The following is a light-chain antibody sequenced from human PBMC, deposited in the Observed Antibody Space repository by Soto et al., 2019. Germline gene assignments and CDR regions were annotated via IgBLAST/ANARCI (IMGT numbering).Light chain of an antibody. CDR3: AAWDVSLSGWV. CDR2: SNV. V-gene: IGLV1-47*02. J-gene: IGLJ3*02. Sequence: QSVLTQPPSASGTPGQGVIISCSGTSSNIGSNYVYWYRLLPGTAPKLVMFSNVMRPPGVPDRFSGAKSGTSASLAISGLRPEDEADYFCAAWDVSLSGWVFGGGTKVTVL. CDR1: SSNIGSNY.